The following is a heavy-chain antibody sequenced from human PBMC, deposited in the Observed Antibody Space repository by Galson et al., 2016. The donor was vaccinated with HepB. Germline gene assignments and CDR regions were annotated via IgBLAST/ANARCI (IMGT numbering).Heavy chain of an antibody. CDR3: ARGAFHDFTVRSPDYFDY. CDR1: GRSISGGGF. Sequence: TLSLTCTVSGRSISGGGFWNCIRQHPGKGLEWIGYISYSGSAYYNPSLNSRVTISMAMSQNQFSLSLSTVTAADTALDYCARGAFHDFTVRSPDYFDYWGQGALVTVS. CDR2: ISYSGSA. D-gene: IGHD4-17*01. V-gene: IGHV4-31*03. J-gene: IGHJ4*02.